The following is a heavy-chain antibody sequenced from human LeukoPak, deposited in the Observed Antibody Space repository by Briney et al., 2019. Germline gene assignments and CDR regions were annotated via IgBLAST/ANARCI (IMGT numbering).Heavy chain of an antibody. J-gene: IGHJ6*02. V-gene: IGHV5-51*01. CDR1: GYRFSTYW. Sequence: GESLKISCKGLGYRFSTYWIGWVRQMPGKGLEWMGIIYPGDSDIKYSPSFQGLVTISGDKSLSTAYLQWGSLKASDSAMYYCARLRCGATYCPKPNGSAGMDVWGQGTTVTVSS. CDR2: IYPGDSDI. CDR3: ARLRCGATYCPKPNGSAGMDV. D-gene: IGHD4/OR15-4a*01.